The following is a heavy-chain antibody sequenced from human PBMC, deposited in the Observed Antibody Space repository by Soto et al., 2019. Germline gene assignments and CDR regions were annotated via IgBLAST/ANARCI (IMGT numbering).Heavy chain of an antibody. CDR2: IKSKTDGGTT. D-gene: IGHD1-26*01. CDR3: TTGGATTPTVDYYYYYMDV. J-gene: IGHJ6*03. V-gene: IGHV3-15*01. Sequence: EVQLVESGGGLVKPGGSLRLSCAASGFTFSNAWMSWVRQAPGKGLEWVGRIKSKTDGGTTDYAAPVKGRFTISRDDSKNTLYLQINSLKSEDTVVYYCTTGGATTPTVDYYYYYMDVWDKGTTVTVSS. CDR1: GFTFSNAW.